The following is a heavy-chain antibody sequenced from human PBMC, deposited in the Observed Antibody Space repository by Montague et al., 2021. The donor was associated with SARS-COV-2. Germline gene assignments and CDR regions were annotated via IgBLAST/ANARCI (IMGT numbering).Heavy chain of an antibody. V-gene: IGHV4-4*07. J-gene: IGHJ6*02. Sequence: SDTLSLTCTVSGGSISNYYWTWIRQPAGKGLEWIGRLYTSGSTTYNPSRKSGVTMSVDTSKNQFSLNVTSVTAADTAIYYCARESGYSSGWRYYYVMDVWGQGTTVTVS. D-gene: IGHD6-19*01. CDR3: ARESGYSSGWRYYYVMDV. CDR2: LYTSGST. CDR1: GGSISNYY.